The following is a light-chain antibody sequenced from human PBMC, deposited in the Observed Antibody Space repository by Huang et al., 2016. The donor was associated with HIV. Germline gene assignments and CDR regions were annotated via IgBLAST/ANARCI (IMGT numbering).Light chain of an antibody. CDR2: GAS. J-gene: IGKJ4*01. CDR1: QDITNY. Sequence: DIQMTQSPSSLSASVGDRVTITCQASQDITNYLNWYQQKPGKAPKLLIDGASNLETGVPSRFSGSGSGTDFTFTISSLQPEDIATYYCQHYDNLPLTFGGGTKVEIK. V-gene: IGKV1-33*01. CDR3: QHYDNLPLT.